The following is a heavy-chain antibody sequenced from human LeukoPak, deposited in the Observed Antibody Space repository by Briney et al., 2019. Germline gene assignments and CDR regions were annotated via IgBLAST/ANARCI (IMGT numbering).Heavy chain of an antibody. CDR1: GYTFTSYG. CDR3: ARDVQQLANYYYYGLDV. V-gene: IGHV1-18*01. Sequence: ASVKVSCKASGYTFTSYGISWVRQAPGQGLEWMGWISAYNGNTNYAQKLQGRVTMTTDTSTSTAYMELRSLRSDDTAVYYCARDVQQLANYYYYGLDVWGQGTTATVSS. J-gene: IGHJ6*02. CDR2: ISAYNGNT. D-gene: IGHD6-13*01.